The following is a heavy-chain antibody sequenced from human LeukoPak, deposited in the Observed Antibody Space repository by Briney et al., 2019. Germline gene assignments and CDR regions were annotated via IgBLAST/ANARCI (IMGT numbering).Heavy chain of an antibody. V-gene: IGHV4-4*07. CDR1: GGSITSYY. Sequence: SETLSLTCTVSGGSITSYYWTWIRQPAGKGLEWIGRIYSSGSTNYNPSLKSRVTISVDTSKNQFSLKLSSVTAADTAVYYCAGRKRPFDYWGQGTLVTVSS. J-gene: IGHJ4*02. CDR3: AGRKRPFDY. CDR2: IYSSGST.